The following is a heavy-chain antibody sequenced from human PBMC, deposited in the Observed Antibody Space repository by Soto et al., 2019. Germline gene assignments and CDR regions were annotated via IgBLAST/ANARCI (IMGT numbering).Heavy chain of an antibody. Sequence: QVQLVQSGAEVKKPGSSVKVSCKASGGTFSSYAISWVRQAPGQGLEWMGGIIPIFGTANYAQKFQGRVTITGDESTSPAYMELSSLRSEDTAVYYCARDNADGFGELSDPYYYYGMDVWGQGTTVTVSS. D-gene: IGHD3-10*01. CDR1: GGTFSSYA. J-gene: IGHJ6*02. CDR3: ARDNADGFGELSDPYYYYGMDV. CDR2: IIPIFGTA. V-gene: IGHV1-69*12.